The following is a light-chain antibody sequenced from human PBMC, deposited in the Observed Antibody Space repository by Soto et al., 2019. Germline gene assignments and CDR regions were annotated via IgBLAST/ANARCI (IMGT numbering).Light chain of an antibody. CDR3: SSYTTSSTLGV. Sequence: QSALTQPASVSGSPGQSITISCTGTSSDIGAYNYVSWYQQHPGKAPKLMIYDVATRPSGVSNRFYGSKSGNTASLTISGLQAEDEADYDCSSYTTSSTLGVFGTGTKLTVL. V-gene: IGLV2-14*03. CDR2: DVA. J-gene: IGLJ1*01. CDR1: SSDIGAYNY.